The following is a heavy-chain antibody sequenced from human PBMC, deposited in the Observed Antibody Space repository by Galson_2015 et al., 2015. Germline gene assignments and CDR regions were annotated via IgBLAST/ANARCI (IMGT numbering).Heavy chain of an antibody. CDR2: LSYAGSKE. J-gene: IGHJ6*03. V-gene: IGHV3-30*04. CDR3: ARGPNTRAMSSGYYKYYYYYMDV. D-gene: IGHD3-22*01. Sequence: ALRLSCAASGVTFNNYAMHWGRQAPGNGVEWMAVLSYAGSKEYGADSGKGRFTVSRDNSKNPLYLQMNSLRTEDTAVYYFARGPNTRAMSSGYYKYYYYYMDVWGKGTTVTVSS. CDR1: GVTFNNYA.